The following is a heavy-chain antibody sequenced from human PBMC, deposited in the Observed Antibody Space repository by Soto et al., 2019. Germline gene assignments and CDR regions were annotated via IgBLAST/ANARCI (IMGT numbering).Heavy chain of an antibody. D-gene: IGHD2-15*01. V-gene: IGHV3-66*01. J-gene: IGHJ6*03. CDR1: GITVSSSY. Sequence: PGGSLRLSCAASGITVSSSYMSWARQAPGKGLEWVSVIYSGGSTYYADSAKGRFTISRDNYKNVLYLQLNSLRAEDTAVYYCARDGGNSGGGGTHRHYYMDVWGKGTTVTVS. CDR3: ARDGGNSGGGGTHRHYYMDV. CDR2: IYSGGST.